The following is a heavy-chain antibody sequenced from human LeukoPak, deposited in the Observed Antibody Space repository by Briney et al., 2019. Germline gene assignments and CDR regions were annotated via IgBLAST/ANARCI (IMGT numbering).Heavy chain of an antibody. CDR3: ARGGYYSLDC. D-gene: IGHD2-15*01. Sequence: PGGSLRLSCAASGFTFSDHYMSWIRQAPGKGLEWVSHMTSSGSTIHYADSVKGRFTISRDNAKNSLYLQMNSLRAEDTAVYYCARGGYYSLDCWGQGTLVTVSS. CDR1: GFTFSDHY. CDR2: MTSSGSTI. J-gene: IGHJ4*02. V-gene: IGHV3-11*04.